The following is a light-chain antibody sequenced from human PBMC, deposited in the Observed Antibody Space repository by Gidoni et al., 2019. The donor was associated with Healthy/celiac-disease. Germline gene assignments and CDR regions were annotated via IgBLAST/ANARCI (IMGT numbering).Light chain of an antibody. V-gene: IGKV3-11*01. CDR3: QQRVT. Sequence: ELVLTQSPATLSLSPGERPTLSCRASQSVSSYLAWYQQKPGQAPRLLIYDASNRATGIPARFSGRGSGTDFTLTISSLEPEDFAVYYCQQRVTFGGGTKVEIK. CDR1: QSVSSY. J-gene: IGKJ4*01. CDR2: DAS.